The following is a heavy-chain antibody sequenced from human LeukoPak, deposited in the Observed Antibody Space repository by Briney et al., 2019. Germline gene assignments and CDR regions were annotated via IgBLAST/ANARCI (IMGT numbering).Heavy chain of an antibody. CDR2: IIPIFGIA. CDR1: GGTFSSYA. V-gene: IGHV1-69*04. J-gene: IGHJ4*02. D-gene: IGHD2-2*01. Sequence: SVKVSCKASGGTFSSYAISWVRQAPGQGLEWMGRIIPIFGIANYAQKFQGRVTITADKSTSTAYMELSSLRSEDTAVYYCARDANIYCSSTSCYSFDYWGQGTLVTVSS. CDR3: ARDANIYCSSTSCYSFDY.